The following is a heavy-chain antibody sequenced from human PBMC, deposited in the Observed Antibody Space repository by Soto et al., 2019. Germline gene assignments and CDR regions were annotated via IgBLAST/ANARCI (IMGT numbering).Heavy chain of an antibody. CDR3: ATIVGANDY. Sequence: SETLSLTCTVSGGSIYAYSWTWLRQPAGKGLEWIGHIYSSGSANYNPSLKSRVSMSVDTSKNQFSLKLNSVTAAEKAVYYCATIVGANDYWGQGALVTVSS. J-gene: IGHJ4*02. CDR2: IYSSGSA. CDR1: GGSIYAYS. D-gene: IGHD1-26*01. V-gene: IGHV4-4*07.